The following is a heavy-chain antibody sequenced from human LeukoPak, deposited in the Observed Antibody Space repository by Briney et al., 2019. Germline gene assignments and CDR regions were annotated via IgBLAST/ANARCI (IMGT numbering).Heavy chain of an antibody. CDR3: GKDISAGGMDV. Sequence: PGGSLRLSCTASESTFDHAMHWVRQTPGKRLEWVSGIGWNSARTGYADSVRGRFTISRDNAKNSLYLQMNSLRAEDTALYYCGKDISAGGMDVWGQGTTVTVSS. V-gene: IGHV3-9*01. D-gene: IGHD3-10*01. J-gene: IGHJ6*02. CDR2: IGWNSART. CDR1: ESTFDHA.